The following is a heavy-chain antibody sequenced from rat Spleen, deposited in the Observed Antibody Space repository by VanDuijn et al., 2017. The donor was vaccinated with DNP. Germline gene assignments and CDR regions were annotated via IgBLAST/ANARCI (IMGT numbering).Heavy chain of an antibody. Sequence: EVQLVESGGGLIQPGRSIKLSCAASGFTFGYYYMAWVRQAPTKGLEWVASISYDGSSTYHRDSVKGRFTISRDNAKSTLYLQMDSLRSEDTATYYCARHRTIMPYYYAMDAWGQGASVTVSS. CDR3: ARHRTIMPYYYAMDA. J-gene: IGHJ4*01. D-gene: IGHD1-12*01. CDR1: GFTFGYYY. CDR2: ISYDGSST. V-gene: IGHV5-22*01.